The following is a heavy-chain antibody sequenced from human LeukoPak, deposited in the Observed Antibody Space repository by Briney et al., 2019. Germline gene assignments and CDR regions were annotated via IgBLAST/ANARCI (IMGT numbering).Heavy chain of an antibody. V-gene: IGHV3-53*01. Sequence: GGSLRLSCAASGFTVSSNYMSWVRQAPGKGLEWVSVIYSGGSTYYAASVKGRFTISRANSKNTVYLQMNSLGAEDTAVYYCARDFVRGWSGGLDYWGQGTLVTVSS. J-gene: IGHJ4*02. CDR3: ARDFVRGWSGGLDY. CDR2: IYSGGST. D-gene: IGHD6-19*01. CDR1: GFTVSSNY.